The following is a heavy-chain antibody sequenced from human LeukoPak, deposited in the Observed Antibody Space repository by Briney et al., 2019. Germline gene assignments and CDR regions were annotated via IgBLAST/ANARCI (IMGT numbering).Heavy chain of an antibody. J-gene: IGHJ6*02. V-gene: IGHV1-69*01. CDR2: ILPIFGTA. CDR3: ARRIVVVPAAIKYYYYGMDV. D-gene: IGHD2-2*02. Sequence: SVKVSCKASRGTFSSYAIRWVRQAPGQGLEWMGGILPIFGTANYAQKFQGRVTITADESTSTAYMELSSLRSEDTAVYYCARRIVVVPAAIKYYYYGMDVWGQGTTVTVSS. CDR1: RGTFSSYA.